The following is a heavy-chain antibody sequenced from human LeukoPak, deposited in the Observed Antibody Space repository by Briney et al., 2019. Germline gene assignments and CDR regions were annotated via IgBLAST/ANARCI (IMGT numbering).Heavy chain of an antibody. CDR3: ANGDSRTWYEAGDY. D-gene: IGHD3-22*01. CDR1: GYTFSYFY. J-gene: IGHJ4*02. V-gene: IGHV3-11*04. CDR2: ISSSGSTI. Sequence: KTGGSLRISCAASGYTFSYFYMSWIRQAPGKGLEWVSYISSSGSTIFYADSVKGRFTISRDNAKNSLYLQMNSLRVEDTAVYYCANGDSRTWYEAGDYWGQGTLVTVSS.